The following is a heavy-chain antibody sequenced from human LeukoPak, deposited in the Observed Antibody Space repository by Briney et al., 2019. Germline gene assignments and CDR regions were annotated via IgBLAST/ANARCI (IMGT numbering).Heavy chain of an antibody. D-gene: IGHD1/OR15-1a*01. CDR3: ARVSGGRTEYFDS. Sequence: GGSLRLSCAASGFTFSSYSMNWVRQAPGMGLQWVSYISGSSRLIYYADSVKGRFTISRDNAKTSLYLHMNSLRAEDTAVYYCARVSGGRTEYFDSWGQGTLVTVSS. CDR2: ISGSSRLI. J-gene: IGHJ4*02. CDR1: GFTFSSYS. V-gene: IGHV3-48*04.